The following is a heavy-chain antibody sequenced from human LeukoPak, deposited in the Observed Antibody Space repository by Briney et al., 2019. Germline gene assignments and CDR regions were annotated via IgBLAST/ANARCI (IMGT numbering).Heavy chain of an antibody. CDR2: ISAYNGNT. CDR1: GYTFTSYG. Sequence: ASVKVSCKASGYTFTSYGISWVRQAPGQGLEWMGWISAYNGNTNYAQKFQGRVTITADKSTSTAFMELSSLRSEDTAVYYCARSANYFGSGSYYIDAFDIWGQGTMVTVSS. J-gene: IGHJ3*02. CDR3: ARSANYFGSGSYYIDAFDI. D-gene: IGHD3-10*01. V-gene: IGHV1-18*01.